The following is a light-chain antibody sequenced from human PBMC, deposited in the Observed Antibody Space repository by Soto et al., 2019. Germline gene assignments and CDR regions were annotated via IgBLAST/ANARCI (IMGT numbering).Light chain of an antibody. CDR2: HVS. V-gene: IGLV2-11*01. CDR1: SSDVGGYNY. J-gene: IGLJ2*01. CDR3: CSYACGYTYVV. Sequence: QSALTQPRSVSGSPGQSVTISCTGTSSDVGGYNYVSWYQQHPGKAPKLIICHVSTRPSGVPDRFSGSMSGNTASLTISGLQAEDEADYYCCSYACGYTYVVFGGGTKVTVL.